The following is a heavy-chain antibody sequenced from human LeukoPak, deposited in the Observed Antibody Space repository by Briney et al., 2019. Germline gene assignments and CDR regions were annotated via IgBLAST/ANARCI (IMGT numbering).Heavy chain of an antibody. D-gene: IGHD3-22*01. CDR2: ISGSGGST. J-gene: IGHJ4*02. CDR3: AKRGVVIRVILVGFHKEAYYFDS. V-gene: IGHV3-23*01. CDR1: GITLSNYG. Sequence: GGSLRLSCAASGITLSNYGMSWVRQAPGKGLEWVAGISGSGGSTNYADSVKGRFTISRDNPKNTLYLQMSSLRAEDTAVYFCAKRGVVIRVILVGFHKEAYYFDSWGQGALVTVSS.